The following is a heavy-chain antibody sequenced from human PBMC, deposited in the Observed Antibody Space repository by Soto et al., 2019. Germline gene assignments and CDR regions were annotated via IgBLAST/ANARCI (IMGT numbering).Heavy chain of an antibody. D-gene: IGHD6-19*01. CDR3: ARDRGYGWLWGMDV. CDR2: ISTYNGNT. CDR1: GYTFTSYG. Sequence: GASVKVSGKASGYTFTSYGISWVRQAPGQGLEWMGWISTYNGNTNYAQKLQGRVTMTTDTSTSTAYMELRSLRSDDTAVYYCARDRGYGWLWGMDVWGQGTTVTVSS. V-gene: IGHV1-18*01. J-gene: IGHJ6*02.